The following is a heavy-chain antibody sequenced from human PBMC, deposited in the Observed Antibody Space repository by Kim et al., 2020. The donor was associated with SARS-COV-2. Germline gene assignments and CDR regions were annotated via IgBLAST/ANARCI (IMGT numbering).Heavy chain of an antibody. Sequence: SETLSLTCTVSGGSISSSSFYWGWIRQPPGKGLEWIGSIYYSGSTYYNSSLKSRVTISVNTSKNQFSLKLSPVTAANTAVYYGGGLIYGGNPRYALDIWG. CDR1: GGSISSSSFY. J-gene: IGHJ3*02. CDR3: GGLIYGGNPRYALDI. CDR2: IYYSGST. D-gene: IGHD4-17*01. V-gene: IGHV4-39*01.